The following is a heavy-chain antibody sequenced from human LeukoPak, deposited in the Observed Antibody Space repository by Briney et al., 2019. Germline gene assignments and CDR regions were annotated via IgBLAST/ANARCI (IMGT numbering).Heavy chain of an antibody. D-gene: IGHD3-22*01. J-gene: IGHJ5*02. Sequence: PGGSLRLSCAASGFTFSSYDMSWVRQAPGKGLEWVSAISDDGGSTYYADSVKGRFTISRDNSKNTLYLQMNSLRAEDTAVYYCAKCLGYYGSSGYFTSWGQGTLVTVSS. V-gene: IGHV3-23*01. CDR1: GFTFSSYD. CDR3: AKCLGYYGSSGYFTS. CDR2: ISDDGGST.